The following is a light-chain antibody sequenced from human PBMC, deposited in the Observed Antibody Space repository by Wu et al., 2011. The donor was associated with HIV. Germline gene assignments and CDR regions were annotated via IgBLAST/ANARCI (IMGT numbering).Light chain of an antibody. CDR3: QEYYPTRTWT. Sequence: DIQMTQSPSSLSASVGDRVTITCRASQGISNFLAWYQQKPGKAPKLLIYAASSLENGVPSRFSGSGSGTEYTLTISSLQPEDFATYWCQEYYPTRTWTFGQGTRV. V-gene: IGKV1-NL1*01. J-gene: IGKJ1*01. CDR2: AAS. CDR1: QGISNF.